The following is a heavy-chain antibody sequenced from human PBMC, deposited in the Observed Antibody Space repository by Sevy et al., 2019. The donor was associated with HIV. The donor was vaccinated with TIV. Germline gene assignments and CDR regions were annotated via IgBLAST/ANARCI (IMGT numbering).Heavy chain of an antibody. Sequence: GGSLRLSCAASGFTFSDYYMSWIRQAPGKGLEWVSYISSSRSYTNYADSVKGRFTISRDNAKNSLYLQMNSLRAEDTAVYYCARGPRSIVVVPAATWFDPWGQGTLVTVSS. CDR2: ISSSRSYT. CDR1: GFTFSDYY. D-gene: IGHD2-2*01. CDR3: ARGPRSIVVVPAATWFDP. V-gene: IGHV3-11*06. J-gene: IGHJ5*02.